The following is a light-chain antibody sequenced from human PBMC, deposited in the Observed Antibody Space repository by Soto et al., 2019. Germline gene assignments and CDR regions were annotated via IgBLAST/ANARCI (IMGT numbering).Light chain of an antibody. J-gene: IGLJ2*01. Sequence: QSVLTQPPSVSAAPRQRVTISCSGSSSNIGNNAVNWYQQLPGKAPKLLIYYDDLLPSGVSDRLSGSKSGTSASLAISGLQSEDEADYYCAAWDDSLNGPVFGGGTKVTVL. CDR2: YDD. CDR3: AAWDDSLNGPV. V-gene: IGLV1-36*01. CDR1: SSNIGNNA.